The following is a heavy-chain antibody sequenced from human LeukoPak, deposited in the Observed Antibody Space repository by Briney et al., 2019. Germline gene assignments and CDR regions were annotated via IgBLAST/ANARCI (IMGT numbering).Heavy chain of an antibody. CDR2: MNPNSGNT. V-gene: IGHV1-8*01. D-gene: IGHD2-2*01. J-gene: IGHJ4*02. CDR3: ALYCSSTSCRRSLRDFDY. CDR1: GYTFTSYD. Sequence: ASVKVSCTASGYTFTSYDINWVRQATGQGLEWMGWMNPNSGNTGYAQKFQGRVTMTRNTSISTAYMELSSLRSEDTAVYYCALYCSSTSCRRSLRDFDYWGQGTLVTVSS.